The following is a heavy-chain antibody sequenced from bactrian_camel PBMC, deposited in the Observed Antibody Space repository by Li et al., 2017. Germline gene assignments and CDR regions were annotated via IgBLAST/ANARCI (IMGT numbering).Heavy chain of an antibody. J-gene: IGHJ4*01. Sequence: QVQLVESGGGSVQAGGSLRLPCVASGYFVARSCMGWIRQAPMKEREAVAAIDSDGGTTYADSVKGRFTISKDNAKNTLYLQMNNLRPEDTAEYYCAADFLQYCSTTHLAYWGQGTQVTVS. CDR2: IDSDGGT. CDR1: GYFVARSC. V-gene: IGHV3S53*01. D-gene: IGHD3*01. CDR3: AADFLQYCSTTHLAY.